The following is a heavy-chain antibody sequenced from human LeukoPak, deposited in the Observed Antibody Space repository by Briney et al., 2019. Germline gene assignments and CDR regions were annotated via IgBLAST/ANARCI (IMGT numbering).Heavy chain of an antibody. CDR3: AREGTTSPYSNSWFDP. V-gene: IGHV1-69*01. D-gene: IGHD4-11*01. J-gene: IGHJ5*02. Sequence: SVKVSCKASGGTFSSYAISWVRQAPGQGLEWMGGIIPIFGTANYAQKFQGRVTITADESTSTAYMELSGLRSEDTAVYYCAREGTTSPYSNSWFDPWGQGTLVTVSS. CDR1: GGTFSSYA. CDR2: IIPIFGTA.